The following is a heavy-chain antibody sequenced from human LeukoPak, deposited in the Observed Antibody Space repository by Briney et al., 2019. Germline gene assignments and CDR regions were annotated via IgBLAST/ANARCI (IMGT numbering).Heavy chain of an antibody. Sequence: PGGSLRLSCAASGFTFGDYYMTWIRQAPGKGLEWVSYISSSGSIIKYADSVKGRFTISRDNAKNSLYLQMNSLRAEDTAVYYCARGNYDYVWGSYRPFDYWGQGTLVTVSS. J-gene: IGHJ4*02. CDR3: ARGNYDYVWGSYRPFDY. V-gene: IGHV3-11*01. CDR2: ISSSGSII. D-gene: IGHD3-16*02. CDR1: GFTFGDYY.